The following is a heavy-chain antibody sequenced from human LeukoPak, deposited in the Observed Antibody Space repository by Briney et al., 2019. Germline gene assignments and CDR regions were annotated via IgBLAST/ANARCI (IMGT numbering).Heavy chain of an antibody. CDR2: IDPSDSYT. CDR1: GYSFTSYW. CDR3: ARGSIIAAAGTRWFDP. Sequence: GESLKIPCKGSGYSFTSYWISWVRQMPGKGLEWMGRIDPSDSYTNYSPSFQGHVTISADKSISTAYLQWSSLKASDTAMYYCARGSIIAAAGTRWFDPWGQGTLVTVSS. J-gene: IGHJ5*02. V-gene: IGHV5-10-1*01. D-gene: IGHD6-13*01.